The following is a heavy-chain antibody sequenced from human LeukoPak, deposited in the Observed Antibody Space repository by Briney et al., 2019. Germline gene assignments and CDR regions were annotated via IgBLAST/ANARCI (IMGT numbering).Heavy chain of an antibody. CDR2: ISGSGGST. CDR1: GFIVSSNY. Sequence: QPGGSLRLSCAASGFIVSSNYMSWVRQAPGKGLEWVSAISGSGGSTYYADSVKGRFIISRGNSKSTVYLQIDNVRAEDTAVYYCAKGSSGGGYCSAISCFGRPHFDYWGQGTLVTVSS. CDR3: AKGSSGGGYCSAISCFGRPHFDY. J-gene: IGHJ4*02. D-gene: IGHD2-15*01. V-gene: IGHV3-23*01.